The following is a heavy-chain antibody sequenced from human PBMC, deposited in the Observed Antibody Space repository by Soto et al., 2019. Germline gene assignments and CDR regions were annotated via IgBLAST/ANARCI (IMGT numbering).Heavy chain of an antibody. V-gene: IGHV3-30-3*01. J-gene: IGHJ4*02. CDR1: GFTFSTYA. D-gene: IGHD2-8*01. CDR3: AKRGPGRTNYYDY. CDR2: ISYDGGSK. Sequence: QVQLVESGGGVVQPGRSLRLSCAASGFTFSTYAMHRVRHAPGKGLEWVAFISYDGGSKYYADSVKGRITISRDNSKNTLYLQMNSLTTDDTAVYYCAKRGPGRTNYYDYWGQGTLVTVSS.